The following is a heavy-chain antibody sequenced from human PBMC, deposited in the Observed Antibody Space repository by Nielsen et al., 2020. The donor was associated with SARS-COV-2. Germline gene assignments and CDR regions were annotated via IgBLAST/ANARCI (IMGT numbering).Heavy chain of an antibody. Sequence: ASVKVSCKASGYTFSDYYIHWVRQAPGQGLEWMGRINPNIEGTNFARKFQGRVTMTRDTSISTAYMELARLRSDDTAIYYCAREDLLRFFQPPDYWGQGTLVTVSS. D-gene: IGHD3-3*01. J-gene: IGHJ4*02. V-gene: IGHV1-2*06. CDR1: GYTFSDYY. CDR2: INPNIEGT. CDR3: AREDLLRFFQPPDY.